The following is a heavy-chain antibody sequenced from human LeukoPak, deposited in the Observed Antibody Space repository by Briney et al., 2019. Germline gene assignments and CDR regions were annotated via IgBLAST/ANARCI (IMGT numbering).Heavy chain of an antibody. CDR2: INPNSGGA. Sequence: ASAKVSCKASGYTFTGYYIHWVRQAPGQGLEWMGWINPNSGGANHTQNFQGRVTMTRDTSISTAYMELTRLRSDDTAVYYCARPGNYDSSYFHAFDIWGQGTMVTVS. CDR1: GYTFTGYY. V-gene: IGHV1-2*02. J-gene: IGHJ3*02. CDR3: ARPGNYDSSYFHAFDI. D-gene: IGHD3-22*01.